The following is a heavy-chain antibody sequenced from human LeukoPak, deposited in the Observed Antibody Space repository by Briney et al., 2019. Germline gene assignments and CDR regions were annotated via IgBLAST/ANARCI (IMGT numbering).Heavy chain of an antibody. CDR1: GFTFSSYA. D-gene: IGHD6-19*01. CDR2: IRGSGGGT. V-gene: IGHV3-23*01. CDR3: AKDQAVVRGGSGWNRGIFDY. J-gene: IGHJ4*02. Sequence: GGSLRLSCAASGFTFSSYAMSWVRQAPGKGLEWVSAIRGSGGGTYYAESVKGRFTISRDNSKNTLYLQMNSLRDEDTAVYYCAKDQAVVRGGSGWNRGIFDYWGQGTLVTVSS.